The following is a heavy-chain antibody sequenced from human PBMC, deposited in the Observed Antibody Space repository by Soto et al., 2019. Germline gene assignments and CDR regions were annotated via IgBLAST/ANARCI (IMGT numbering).Heavy chain of an antibody. Sequence: EVHVLESGGDLVQPGGSLRLSCAASGFTFSDYAMTWVRQAPGKGLDWVSSVSANGDITYYADSVEGRFTISRDNSNNTLLLQMNSLRAEDTALFYCARGDRGGSGSPASYYFSGLDVWGQGTTVTVSS. D-gene: IGHD3-10*01. CDR2: VSANGDIT. CDR1: GFTFSDYA. J-gene: IGHJ6*02. CDR3: ARGDRGGSGSPASYYFSGLDV. V-gene: IGHV3-23*01.